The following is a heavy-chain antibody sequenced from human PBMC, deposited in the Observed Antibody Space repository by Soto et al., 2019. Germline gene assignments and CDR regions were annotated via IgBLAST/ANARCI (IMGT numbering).Heavy chain of an antibody. CDR1: GDYIHVGGYY. CDR3: GRDLTSNANCIDP. Sequence: LSLTCSVSGDYIHVGGYYWTWIRQRPGKGLEWMGYIYYTGKTYYNPSLESRLTMSVDRSKNQFSLRLTSVTAADAAVYFCGRDLTSNANCIDPWGQGTLVTVSS. V-gene: IGHV4-30-4*01. J-gene: IGHJ5*02. D-gene: IGHD2-2*01. CDR2: IYYTGKT.